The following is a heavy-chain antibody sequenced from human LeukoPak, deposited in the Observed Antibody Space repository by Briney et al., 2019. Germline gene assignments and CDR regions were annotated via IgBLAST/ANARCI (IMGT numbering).Heavy chain of an antibody. CDR3: ARDGDAPMSDCDY. Sequence: AGGSLRLSCAASGFTFSSYWMCWVRQDPGKGLAWVSCIKTDGSITAYAGSVKGRFTISRGNAKNTLYLQMNSLRADDTAVYYCARDGDAPMSDCDYWGPGTLVTVSS. V-gene: IGHV3-74*01. D-gene: IGHD7-27*01. J-gene: IGHJ4*02. CDR2: IKTDGSIT. CDR1: GFTFSSYW.